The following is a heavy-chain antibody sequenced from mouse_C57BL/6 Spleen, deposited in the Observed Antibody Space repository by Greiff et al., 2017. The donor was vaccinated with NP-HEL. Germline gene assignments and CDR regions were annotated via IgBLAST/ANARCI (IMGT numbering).Heavy chain of an antibody. D-gene: IGHD1-2*01. J-gene: IGHJ2*01. CDR1: GYTFTSYW. CDR2: IDPSDSET. CDR3: ARGRPYYFDY. Sequence: QVQLQQPGAELVRPGSSVKLSCKASGYTFTSYWMHWVKQRPIQGLEWIGNIDPSDSETNYNQKFKDKATLTVDKSSSTAYMQLSSLTSEDSAVYYCARGRPYYFDYWGQGTTLTVSS. V-gene: IGHV1-52*01.